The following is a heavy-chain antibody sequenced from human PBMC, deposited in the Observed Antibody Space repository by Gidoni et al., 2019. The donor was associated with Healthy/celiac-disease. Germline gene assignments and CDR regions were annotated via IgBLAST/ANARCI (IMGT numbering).Heavy chain of an antibody. D-gene: IGHD2-2*01. CDR2: INHSGST. CDR3: ARGREKVVVVPAAFGPHSQDNWFDP. J-gene: IGHJ5*02. V-gene: IGHV4-34*01. CDR1: GGSVSGYY. Sequence: QVQLQQWGAGLLKPSETRSLTCAGDGGSVSGYYWSWIRQPPGKGLEWIGEINHSGSTNYNPSLKSRVTISVDTSKNQFSLKLSSVTAADTAVYSCARGREKVVVVPAAFGPHSQDNWFDPWGQGTLVTVSS.